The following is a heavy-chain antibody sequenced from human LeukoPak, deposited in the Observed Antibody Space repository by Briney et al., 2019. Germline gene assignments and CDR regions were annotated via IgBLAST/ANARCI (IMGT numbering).Heavy chain of an antibody. V-gene: IGHV4-59*02. CDR1: GDSVSRYF. CDR3: ARGGGCTTTSCDFGW. J-gene: IGHJ4*02. D-gene: IGHD3-9*01. Sequence: SETLSLTCTVSGDSVSRYFWNWIRQPPGKGLEWIGYIHHSGTTNYNPSLKSRVAISVDTSKNQFSLKLSSVTAADTAVYFCARGGGCTTTSCDFGWWGQGTQVTVSS. CDR2: IHHSGTT.